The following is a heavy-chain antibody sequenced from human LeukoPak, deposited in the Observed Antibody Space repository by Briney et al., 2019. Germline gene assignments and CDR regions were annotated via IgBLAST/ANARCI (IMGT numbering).Heavy chain of an antibody. CDR3: ARGLFNYDNSGLNY. J-gene: IGHJ4*02. CDR1: GFTFSSYA. CDR2: IWYDGSNK. Sequence: GGSLRLSCAASGFTFSSYAMYWVRQAPGKGLEWVANIWYDGSNKYYADSVKGRFTISRDNSKNTLYLQMNSLRAEDTAVYYCARGLFNYDNSGLNYWGQGTRVTVSS. D-gene: IGHD3-22*01. V-gene: IGHV3-33*01.